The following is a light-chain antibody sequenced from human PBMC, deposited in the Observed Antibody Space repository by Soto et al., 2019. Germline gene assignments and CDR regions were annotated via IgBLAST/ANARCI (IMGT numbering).Light chain of an antibody. CDR1: QGIRND. CDR3: LQYYNYPRT. J-gene: IGKJ1*01. Sequence: IQMPKSPTPLSASLGDRFTITCRASQGIRNDLGWYQQKPGKAPKLLIYAASSLQSGVPSRFSGSGSGTDFTLTISCLQPEDFATYYCLQYYNYPRTFGQGTKVDI. CDR2: AAS. V-gene: IGKV1-6*01.